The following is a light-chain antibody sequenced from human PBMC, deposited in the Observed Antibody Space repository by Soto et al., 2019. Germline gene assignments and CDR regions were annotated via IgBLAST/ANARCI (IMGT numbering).Light chain of an antibody. CDR3: ISYTITNILSYV. V-gene: IGLV2-14*01. Sequence: QSALTQPASVSGSPGQSISISCTGPSSDVGDYISVSWFQQHPGKAPKLMIYEVSNRPSGVSNRFSGSKSANTASLTISGLQAEDEADYYCISYTITNILSYVFGTGTKVTVL. J-gene: IGLJ1*01. CDR2: EVS. CDR1: SSDVGDYIS.